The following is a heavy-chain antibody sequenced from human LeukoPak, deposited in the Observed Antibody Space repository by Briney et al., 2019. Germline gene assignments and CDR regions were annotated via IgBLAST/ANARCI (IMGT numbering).Heavy chain of an antibody. D-gene: IGHD6-6*01. Sequence: PAGSLTLSCAASGFTFSSYSMNWVRQAPGKGLEWVSYISSSSSTIYYADSVKGRFTISRDNVKNSLYLQMNSLRAEDTAVYYCARGRDSSSSYPGYWGQGTLVTVSS. CDR3: ARGRDSSSSYPGY. CDR2: ISSSSSTI. V-gene: IGHV3-48*01. CDR1: GFTFSSYS. J-gene: IGHJ4*02.